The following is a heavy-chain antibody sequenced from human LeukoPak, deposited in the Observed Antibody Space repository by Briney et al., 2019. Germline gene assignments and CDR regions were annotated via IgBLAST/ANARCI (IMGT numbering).Heavy chain of an antibody. D-gene: IGHD6-25*01. CDR1: GDSVSSNSAA. V-gene: IGHV6-1*01. CDR3: ARELRRLFDY. J-gene: IGHJ4*02. Sequence: SQPLSLTCAISGDSVSSNSAAWNWIRQSPSRGLEWLGRTYNRSAWYSDYAVSLKSRITIIPDTSKNQFSLQLNSVILEDTAVYFCARELRRLFDYWDQGSLVTVS. CDR2: TYNRSAWYS.